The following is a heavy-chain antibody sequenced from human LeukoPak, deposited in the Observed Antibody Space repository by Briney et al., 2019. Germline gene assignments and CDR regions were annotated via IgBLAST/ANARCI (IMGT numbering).Heavy chain of an antibody. J-gene: IGHJ5*02. CDR2: INPNSGGT. CDR3: ARELEDRFIVGATPSVWFDP. CDR1: GYTFTGYY. Sequence: GASVKVSCKASGYTFTGYYMHWVRQAPGQGLEWMGWINPNSGGTNYAQKFQGRVTMTRDTSISTAYMELSRLRSDDTAVHYCARELEDRFIVGATPSVWFDPWGQGTLVTVSS. V-gene: IGHV1-2*02. D-gene: IGHD1-26*01.